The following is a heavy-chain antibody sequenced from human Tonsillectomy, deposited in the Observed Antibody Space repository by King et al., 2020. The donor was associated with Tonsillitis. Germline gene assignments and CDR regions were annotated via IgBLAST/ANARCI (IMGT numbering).Heavy chain of an antibody. CDR3: SRERPETFDL. J-gene: IGHJ3*01. D-gene: IGHD1-14*01. CDR2: ISNSATNT. V-gene: IGHV3-23*04. Sequence: QLVQSGGELVQPGGSLRLSCAASGFAFSNYAMTWVRQAPGKGLEWVSAISNSATNTHYADSVKGRFTVSRDNSKNTVYLQMNRLRAEDTAIYYCSRERPETFDLWGQGTMVSVSS. CDR1: GFAFSNYA.